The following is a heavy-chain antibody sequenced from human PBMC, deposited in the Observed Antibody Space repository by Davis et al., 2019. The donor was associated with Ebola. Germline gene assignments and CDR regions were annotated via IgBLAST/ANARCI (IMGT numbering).Heavy chain of an antibody. Sequence: PSETLSLTCTVSGGSISSYYWSWIRQPPGKGLEWIGYIYYSGSTNYNPSLKSRVTISVDTSKNQFSLKLSSVTAADTAVYYCARARSSSWYLYYYMDVWGKGTTVTVSS. J-gene: IGHJ6*03. V-gene: IGHV4-59*01. CDR2: IYYSGST. CDR3: ARARSSSWYLYYYMDV. CDR1: GGSISSYY. D-gene: IGHD6-13*01.